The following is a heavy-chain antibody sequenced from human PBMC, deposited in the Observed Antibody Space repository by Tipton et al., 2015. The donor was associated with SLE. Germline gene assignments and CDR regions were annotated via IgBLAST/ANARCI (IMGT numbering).Heavy chain of an antibody. V-gene: IGHV4-34*01. CDR3: ARGAKERITLVRVRPYYFDY. Sequence: TLSLTCAVYGGSFSGYYWSWIRQPPGKGLEWIGESHPSGNTNYNPSLKSRVTIFLDMSKNQLSLKMTSVTAADSAVYFCARGAKERITLVRVRPYYFDYWGQGSLVTVSS. D-gene: IGHD3-10*01. J-gene: IGHJ4*01. CDR1: GGSFSGYY. CDR2: SHPSGNT.